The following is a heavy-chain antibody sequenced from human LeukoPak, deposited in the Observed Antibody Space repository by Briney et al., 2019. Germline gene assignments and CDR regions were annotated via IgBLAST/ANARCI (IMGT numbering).Heavy chain of an antibody. Sequence: PGGSLRLSCAASGFTFSSYGMHWVRQAPGKGLEWVAVISYDGSNKYYADSVKGRFTISRDNSKNTLYPQMNSLRAEDTAVYYCAKDRAYYGSGSLGYWGQGTLVTVSS. V-gene: IGHV3-30*18. CDR1: GFTFSSYG. D-gene: IGHD3-10*01. CDR2: ISYDGSNK. CDR3: AKDRAYYGSGSLGY. J-gene: IGHJ4*02.